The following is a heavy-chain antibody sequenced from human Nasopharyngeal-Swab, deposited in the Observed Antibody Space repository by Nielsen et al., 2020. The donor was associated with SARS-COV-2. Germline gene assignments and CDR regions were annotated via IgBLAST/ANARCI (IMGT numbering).Heavy chain of an antibody. J-gene: IGHJ5*02. CDR3: ARDLWSSSSWYALELTRGIDP. D-gene: IGHD6-13*01. Sequence: WVRQAPGQRLEWMGWINAGNGNTKYSQKFQGRVTITRDTSASTAYMELNSLRSEDTAVYYCARDLWSSSSWYALELTRGIDPWGQGTLVTVSS. CDR2: INAGNGNT. V-gene: IGHV1-3*01.